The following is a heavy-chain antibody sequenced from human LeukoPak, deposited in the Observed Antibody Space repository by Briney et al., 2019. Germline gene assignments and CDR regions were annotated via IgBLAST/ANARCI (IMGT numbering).Heavy chain of an antibody. CDR2: IIPIFGTA. V-gene: IGHV1-69*05. CDR1: GGTFSSYA. Sequence: SVKVSCKASGGTFSSYAISWVRQAPGQGLEWMGGIIPIFGTANNAQKFLGRVTITTDESTSTAYMELSSLRSEDTAVYYCARSHAARLSEAFDYWGQGTLVTVSS. D-gene: IGHD6-25*01. CDR3: ARSHAARLSEAFDY. J-gene: IGHJ4*02.